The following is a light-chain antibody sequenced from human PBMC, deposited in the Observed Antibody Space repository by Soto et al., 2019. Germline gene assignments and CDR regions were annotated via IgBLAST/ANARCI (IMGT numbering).Light chain of an antibody. J-gene: IGKJ1*01. V-gene: IGKV1-39*01. CDR3: QQTYSTPRT. CDR1: QTIIRY. CDR2: AAS. Sequence: DIQMTQSPSSLSSSVGDRVTITCRAGQTIIRYLSWYQQKPGKAPKLLISAASSLQSGVPSRFNGSRSGTEFTLTITSLQPEDSATYYCQQTYSTPRTFGQGTKVEIK.